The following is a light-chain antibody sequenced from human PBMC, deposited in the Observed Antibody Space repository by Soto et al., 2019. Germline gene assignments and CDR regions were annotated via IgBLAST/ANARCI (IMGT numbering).Light chain of an antibody. J-gene: IGKJ2*03. CDR1: QRITSSF. CDR3: QQYGTSPSS. Sequence: EIVLTQSPGTLSLSPGERATLSCRTSQRITSSFLAWYQQKPGQAPRLIIFYGSSRAAGIPDRFSGSGSGTDFTLTINRLEPEDFAVYYCQQYGTSPSSFGLGTKLEIK. CDR2: YGS. V-gene: IGKV3-20*01.